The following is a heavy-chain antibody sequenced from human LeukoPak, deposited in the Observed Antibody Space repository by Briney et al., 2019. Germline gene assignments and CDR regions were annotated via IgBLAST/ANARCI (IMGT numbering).Heavy chain of an antibody. J-gene: IGHJ4*02. V-gene: IGHV3-48*01. Sequence: GGSLRLSCVASGFTFSSYNMNWVRQPPGKGLEWVSYISGSGTTIYYADSVKGRFTISRDNSKNALYLQMNSLRAEDTAVYYCAKDQIVGPDYFDYWGQGTLVTVSS. CDR2: ISGSGTTI. D-gene: IGHD1-26*01. CDR1: GFTFSSYN. CDR3: AKDQIVGPDYFDY.